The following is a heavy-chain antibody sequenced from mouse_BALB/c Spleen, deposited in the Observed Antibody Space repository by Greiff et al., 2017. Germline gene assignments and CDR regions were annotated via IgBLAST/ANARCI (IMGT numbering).Heavy chain of an antibody. CDR1: GYTFTSYV. J-gene: IGHJ3*01. Sequence: EVKLMESGPELVKPGASVKMSCKASGYTFTSYVMHWVKQKPGQGLEWIGYINPYNDGTKYNEKFKGKATLTSDKSSSTAYMELSSLTSEDSAVYYCARSGYYGSGFIAYWGQGTLVTVSA. V-gene: IGHV1-14*01. D-gene: IGHD1-1*01. CDR3: ARSGYYGSGFIAY. CDR2: INPYNDGT.